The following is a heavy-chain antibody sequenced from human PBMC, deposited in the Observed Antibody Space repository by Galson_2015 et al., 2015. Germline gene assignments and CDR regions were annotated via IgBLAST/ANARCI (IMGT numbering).Heavy chain of an antibody. Sequence: SLRLSCAASGFTFSSYDMHWVRQATGKGLEWVSAIGTAGDTYYPGSVKGRFTISRENAKNSLYLQMNSLRAGDTAVYYCARAPPGLDAFDIWGQGTMVTVSS. J-gene: IGHJ3*02. D-gene: IGHD3-9*01. CDR1: GFTFSSYD. CDR3: ARAPPGLDAFDI. V-gene: IGHV3-13*04. CDR2: IGTAGDT.